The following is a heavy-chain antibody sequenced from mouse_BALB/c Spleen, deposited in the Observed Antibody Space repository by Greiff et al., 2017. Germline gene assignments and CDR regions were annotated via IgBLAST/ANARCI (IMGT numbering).Heavy chain of an antibody. V-gene: IGHV10-1*01. CDR2: IRSKSNNYAT. J-gene: IGHJ4*01. CDR3: VRQRDMYDEDYAMDY. CDR1: GFTFNTYA. D-gene: IGHD2-14*01. Sequence: DVKLQESGGGLVQPKGSLKLSCAASGFTFNTYAMNWVRQAPGKGLEWVALIRSKSNNYATYYADSVKDRFTISRDDSQSMLYLQMNNLKTEDTAMYYCVRQRDMYDEDYAMDYWGQGTSVTVSA.